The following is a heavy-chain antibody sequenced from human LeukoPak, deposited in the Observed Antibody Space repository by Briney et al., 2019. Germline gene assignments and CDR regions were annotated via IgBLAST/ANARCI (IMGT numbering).Heavy chain of an antibody. CDR3: ASLYYGSGSYGRYNPPFDY. Sequence: GASVKVSCKASGYTFTSYGISWVRQAPGQGHEWMGRINPNSGGTNYAQKFQGRVTMTRDTSISTAYMELSRLRSDDTAVYYCASLYYGSGSYGRYNPPFDYWGQGTLVTVSS. CDR1: GYTFTSYG. J-gene: IGHJ4*02. CDR2: INPNSGGT. V-gene: IGHV1-2*06. D-gene: IGHD3-10*01.